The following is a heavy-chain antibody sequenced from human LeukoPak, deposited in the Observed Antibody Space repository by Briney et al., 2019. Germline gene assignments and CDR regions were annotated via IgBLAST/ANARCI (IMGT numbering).Heavy chain of an antibody. Sequence: SCKASGYTFSSYAMSWVRQAPGKGLEWVSAISGSGGSTYYADSVKGRFTISRDNSKNTLYLQMNSLRAEDTAVYYCAKSKTGYSSGWYFDYWGQGTLVTVSS. CDR2: ISGSGGST. V-gene: IGHV3-23*01. CDR1: GYTFSSYA. J-gene: IGHJ4*02. D-gene: IGHD6-19*01. CDR3: AKSKTGYSSGWYFDY.